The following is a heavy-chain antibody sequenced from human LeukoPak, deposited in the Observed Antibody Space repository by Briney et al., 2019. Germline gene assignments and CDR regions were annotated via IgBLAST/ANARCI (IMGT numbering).Heavy chain of an antibody. CDR1: GFTFSSYE. D-gene: IGHD3-10*01. J-gene: IGHJ4*02. CDR3: ARFRLWFGELYPGAFDY. CDR2: ISSSGSTI. Sequence: PGGSLRLSCAASGFTFSSYEMNWVRQAPGKGLEWVSYISSSGSTIYYADSVKGRFTISRDNAKNSLYLQMNSLRAEDTAVYYCARFRLWFGELYPGAFDYWGQGTLVTVSS. V-gene: IGHV3-48*03.